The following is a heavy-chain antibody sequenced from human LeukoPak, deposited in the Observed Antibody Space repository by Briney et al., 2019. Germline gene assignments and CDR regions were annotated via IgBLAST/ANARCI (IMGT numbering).Heavy chain of an antibody. CDR1: GGSISSGSYY. V-gene: IGHV4-61*02. CDR2: IYTGGST. J-gene: IGHJ3*02. Sequence: SQTLSLTCTVSGGSISSGSYYWSWIRQPAGKGLEWVRRIYTGGSTNYNPCLKSRVTISVDPSKNQFSLKQSSVTAADTAVYYCARDDYSSSGHDAFDIWGQGTMVTVSS. D-gene: IGHD6-13*01. CDR3: ARDDYSSSGHDAFDI.